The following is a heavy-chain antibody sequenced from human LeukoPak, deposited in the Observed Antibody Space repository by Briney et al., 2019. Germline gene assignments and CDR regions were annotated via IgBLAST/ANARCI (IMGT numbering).Heavy chain of an antibody. CDR2: IYTSGST. CDR1: GGSISSGSYY. D-gene: IGHD3-3*01. V-gene: IGHV4-61*02. CDR3: ARDYEFDY. J-gene: IGHJ4*02. Sequence: PSQTLSLTCTVSGGSISSGSYYWSWIRQPAGKGLEWIGRIYTSGSTNYNPSLKSRVTISVDTSKNQFSLKLSSVTAADTAVYYCARDYEFDYWGQGTLVTVSS.